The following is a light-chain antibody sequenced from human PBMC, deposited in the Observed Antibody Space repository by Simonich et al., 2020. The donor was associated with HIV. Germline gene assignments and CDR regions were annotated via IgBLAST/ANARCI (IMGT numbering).Light chain of an antibody. J-gene: IGLJ3*02. CDR2: RKN. CDR1: SSNIGIDT. V-gene: IGLV1-44*01. Sequence: SVLTQPPSASGTPGQRVTISCSGTSSNIGIDTVNWYQHLPGTAPKLLIYRKNQRPSGVPDRFSGSKSGTSASLAISGLQSEDEADYYCCSYAGSYTNWVFGGGTKLTVL. CDR3: CSYAGSYTNWV.